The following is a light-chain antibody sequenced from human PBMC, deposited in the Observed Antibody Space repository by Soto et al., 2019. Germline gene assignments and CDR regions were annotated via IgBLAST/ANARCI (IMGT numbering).Light chain of an antibody. CDR3: SSYTSSSTPRYV. V-gene: IGLV2-14*01. CDR2: EVS. J-gene: IGLJ1*01. Sequence: QSALTQPASVSGSPGQSITISCTGTSSDVGGYNYVSWYQQHPGKAPKLMIYEVSNRPSGVSNRFSGSKSGNTASLTISGLQAEDEAYYYCSSYTSSSTPRYVFGTGTKVTVL. CDR1: SSDVGGYNY.